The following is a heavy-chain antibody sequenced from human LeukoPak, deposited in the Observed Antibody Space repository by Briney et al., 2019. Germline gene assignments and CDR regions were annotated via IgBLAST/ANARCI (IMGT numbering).Heavy chain of an antibody. J-gene: IGHJ4*02. CDR2: ILVFGFIK. CDR1: GFTFSSYV. CDR3: ARWDSKAQIIYALFDN. D-gene: IGHD2/OR15-2a*01. Sequence: PGGSLRLSCVTSGFTFSSYVIHWVRQAPGKGLEWVAVILVFGFIKYYTDSVKGRFTISRDSSPRTVYLDISDLRTENTAVYHWARWDSKAQIIYALFDNWGQGTLVTVSS. V-gene: IGHV3-30*03.